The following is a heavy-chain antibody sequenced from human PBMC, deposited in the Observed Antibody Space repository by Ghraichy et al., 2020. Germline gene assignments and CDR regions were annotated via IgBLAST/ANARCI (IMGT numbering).Heavy chain of an antibody. CDR2: ISGSGGST. J-gene: IGHJ2*01. CDR3: AKEAPDIVVVVAANPSWYFDL. Sequence: GGSLRLSCAASGFTFSSYAMSWVRQAPGKGLEWVSAISGSGGSTYYADSVKGRFTISRDNSKNTLYLQMNSLRAEDTAVYYCAKEAPDIVVVVAANPSWYFDLWGRGTLVTVSS. CDR1: GFTFSSYA. V-gene: IGHV3-23*01. D-gene: IGHD2-15*01.